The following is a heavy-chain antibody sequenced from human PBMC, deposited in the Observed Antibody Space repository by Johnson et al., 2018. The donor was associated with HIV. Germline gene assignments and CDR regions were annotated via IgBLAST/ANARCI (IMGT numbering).Heavy chain of an antibody. Sequence: QVQLVESGGGVVQPGRSLRLSCTASGFTFSSYGLHWVRQAPGKGLEWVAVISYDGSKKYYADSAKDRFTSVRDNAKSSLYLQMNSLRVEDTAIYYCARRMVVGYHALDFWGQGTVVSVPS. V-gene: IGHV3-33*05. CDR3: ARRMVVGYHALDF. CDR1: GFTFSSYG. CDR2: ISYDGSKK. D-gene: IGHD2-21*01. J-gene: IGHJ3*01.